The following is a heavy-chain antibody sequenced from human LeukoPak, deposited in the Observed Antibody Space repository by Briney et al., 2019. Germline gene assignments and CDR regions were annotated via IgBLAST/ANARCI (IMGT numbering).Heavy chain of an antibody. CDR1: GGSISSYC. J-gene: IGHJ4*02. D-gene: IGHD3-10*01. CDR3: AREHGSGSYNYFDY. CDR2: IFYSGST. Sequence: NSSETLSLTCTVSGGSISSYCWSWIRQPPGKGLEWIGYIFYSGSTNYNPSLKSRVTISLDTSKNQFSLKLNSVTAADTAVYYCAREHGSGSYNYFDYWGQGTLVTVSS. V-gene: IGHV4-59*01.